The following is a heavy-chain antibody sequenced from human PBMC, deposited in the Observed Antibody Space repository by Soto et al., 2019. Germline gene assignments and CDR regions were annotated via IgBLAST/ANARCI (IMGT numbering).Heavy chain of an antibody. CDR2: IYHSGST. CDR3: ARGGRVRGVRPYCFEY. Sequence: QLQLQESGSGLVKPSQTLSLTCAVSGGSISSGGYSWSWIRQPPGKGLEWIGYIYHSGSTYYNPSLKSRVTISVDRSKNQFSLKRRSVTAAVTAVYYCARGGRVRGVRPYCFEYWGQGTLVTVS. D-gene: IGHD3-10*01. CDR1: GGSISSGGYS. J-gene: IGHJ4*02. V-gene: IGHV4-30-2*01.